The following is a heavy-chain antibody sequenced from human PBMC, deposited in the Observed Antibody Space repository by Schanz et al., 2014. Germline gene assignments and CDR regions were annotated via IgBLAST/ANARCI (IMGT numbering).Heavy chain of an antibody. V-gene: IGHV3-53*01. CDR2: ICSGGST. CDR3: ARARYCSGGTCYGFDP. CDR1: GFTFSNNC. D-gene: IGHD2-15*01. J-gene: IGHJ5*02. Sequence: EVQLVESGGGLIQPGGSLRLSCAASGFTFSNNCMNWVRQAPGKGLEWVSVICSGGSTYYADSVKGRFTISRDSSKNTLYLQVNSLRAEDTAVYYCARARYCSGGTCYGFDPWGQGTLVTVSS.